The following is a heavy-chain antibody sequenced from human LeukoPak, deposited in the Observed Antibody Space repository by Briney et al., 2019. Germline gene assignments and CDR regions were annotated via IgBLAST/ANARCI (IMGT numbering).Heavy chain of an antibody. V-gene: IGHV1-2*02. Sequence: GASVKVSCKASGYTFTGYYMHWVRQAPGQGLEWMGWINPNSGGTNYAQKFQGRVTMTRDTSISIAYMELSRLRSDDTAVYYCASPRYYDSSGRHPLDYWGQGTLVTVSS. CDR2: INPNSGGT. J-gene: IGHJ4*02. CDR3: ASPRYYDSSGRHPLDY. CDR1: GYTFTGYY. D-gene: IGHD3-22*01.